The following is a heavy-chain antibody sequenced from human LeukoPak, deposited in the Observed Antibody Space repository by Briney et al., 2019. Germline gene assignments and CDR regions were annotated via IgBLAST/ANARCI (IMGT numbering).Heavy chain of an antibody. Sequence: GGSLRLSCAASGFTFDDYTIHWVRQAPGKGLEWVSLITWDGGSTYYADPVKGRFTISRDNSKNSLYLQMTSLRTEDTALYYCARASHDSRGLYHFDYWGQGTLVTVSS. D-gene: IGHD3-22*01. CDR1: GFTFDDYT. V-gene: IGHV3-43*01. J-gene: IGHJ4*02. CDR3: ARASHDSRGLYHFDY. CDR2: ITWDGGST.